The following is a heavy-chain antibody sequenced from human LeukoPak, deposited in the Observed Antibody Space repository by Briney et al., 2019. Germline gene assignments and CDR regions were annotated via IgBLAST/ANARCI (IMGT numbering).Heavy chain of an antibody. J-gene: IGHJ6*02. CDR1: GGPISISNYY. CDR2: IYYSGST. D-gene: IGHD3-22*01. Sequence: SETLSLTCTVSGGPISISNYYWGWVRQPPGKGLEWIGSIYYSGSTYYNPSLKSRVTISVDTSKNQFSLKLSSVTAADTAVYYCARQVRLYYYYGMDVWGQGTTVTVSS. CDR3: ARQVRLYYYYGMDV. V-gene: IGHV4-39*01.